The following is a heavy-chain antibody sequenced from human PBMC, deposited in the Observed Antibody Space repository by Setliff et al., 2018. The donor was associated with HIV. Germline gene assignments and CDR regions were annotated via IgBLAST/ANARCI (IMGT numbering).Heavy chain of an antibody. J-gene: IGHJ6*02. Sequence: LKISCVGSGFKFSDYAMHWVRQAPGKGLEWVAVMSYNEKNKDYGDSVKGRFIISRDNSKNTLELQINSLRPDDTGVYFCTRATYFSFWGGDFYGMDAWGQGTTVTVSS. CDR2: MSYNEKNK. CDR1: GFKFSDYA. V-gene: IGHV3-30*03. D-gene: IGHD3-16*01. CDR3: TRATYFSFWGGDFYGMDA.